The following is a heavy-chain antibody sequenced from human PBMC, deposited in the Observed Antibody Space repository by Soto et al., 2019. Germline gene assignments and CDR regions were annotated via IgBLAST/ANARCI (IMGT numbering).Heavy chain of an antibody. Sequence: GGSLRLSCAASGFTFSSYAMSWVRQAPGKGLEWVSAISGSGGSTYYADSVKGRFTISRDNSKNTLYLQMNSLRAEDTAVYYCAKDALGGGGYCSSTSCYEVSNWFDPWGQGTLFTVSS. CDR1: GFTFSSYA. CDR3: AKDALGGGGYCSSTSCYEVSNWFDP. D-gene: IGHD2-2*01. V-gene: IGHV3-23*01. CDR2: ISGSGGST. J-gene: IGHJ5*02.